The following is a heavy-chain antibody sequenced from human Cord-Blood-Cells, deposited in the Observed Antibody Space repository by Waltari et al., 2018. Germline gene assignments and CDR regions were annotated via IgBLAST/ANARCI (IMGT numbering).Heavy chain of an antibody. CDR1: GGSFSGYY. J-gene: IGHJ4*02. CDR2: INHSGST. Sequence: QVQLQQWGAGLLKPSETLSLTCAVYGGSFSGYYWSWIRQPQGKGLEWIGEINHSGSTNYNPSLKSRVTISVDTSKNQFSLKLSSVTAADTAVYYCARGYCSSTSCYTRRGNYFDYWGQGTLVTVSS. CDR3: ARGYCSSTSCYTRRGNYFDY. V-gene: IGHV4-34*01. D-gene: IGHD2-2*02.